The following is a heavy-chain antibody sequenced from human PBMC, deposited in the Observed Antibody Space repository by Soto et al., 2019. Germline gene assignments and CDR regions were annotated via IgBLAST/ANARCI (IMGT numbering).Heavy chain of an antibody. D-gene: IGHD3-22*01. J-gene: IGHJ4*02. Sequence: GASVKVSCKVSGYTRTELSMHWVRQAPGKGLEWMGGFDPEDGETIYAQKFQGRVTMTEDTSTDTAYMELSSLRSEDTAVYYCATDLHYYDSSGYPPFFDYWGQGTLVTVSS. V-gene: IGHV1-24*01. CDR3: ATDLHYYDSSGYPPFFDY. CDR1: GYTRTELS. CDR2: FDPEDGET.